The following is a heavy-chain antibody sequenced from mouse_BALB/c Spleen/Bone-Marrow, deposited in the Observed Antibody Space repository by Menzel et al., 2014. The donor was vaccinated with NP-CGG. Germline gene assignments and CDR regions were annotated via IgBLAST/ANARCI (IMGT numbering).Heavy chain of an antibody. J-gene: IGHJ3*01. V-gene: IGHV5-9-2*01. CDR2: ISGDGRYT. D-gene: IGHD2-10*01. CDR1: GFSFSNYG. CDR3: ARHAYYAQTEVSFVY. Sequence: EVKLVESGGGLVKSGGSLKLSCAASGFSFSNYGMSWVRQTPEKRLEWVATISGDGRYTFYSDSVKGRFTISRDNAKNNLYLQLSSLRSGDTAFYHCARHAYYAQTEVSFVYWGQGTLVTVSA.